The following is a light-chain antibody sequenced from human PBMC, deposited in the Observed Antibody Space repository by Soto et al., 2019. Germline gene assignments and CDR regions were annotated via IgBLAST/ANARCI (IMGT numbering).Light chain of an antibody. J-gene: IGLJ3*02. Sequence: QSALTQPASVSGSPGQSITISCTGSSSDVGSYNLVSWYQQHPGKAPKFMIYEGSKRPSGVSDRFSGSKSGNTASLTISGLQAEDEGDYYCCSYAGSNTGVFGGGTKVTVL. CDR1: SSDVGSYNL. CDR3: CSYAGSNTGV. CDR2: EGS. V-gene: IGLV2-23*01.